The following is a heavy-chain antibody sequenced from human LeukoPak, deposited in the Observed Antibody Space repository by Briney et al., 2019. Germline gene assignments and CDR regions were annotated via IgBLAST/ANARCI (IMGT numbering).Heavy chain of an antibody. CDR3: ARGSITGTTWIIYYYYGMDV. Sequence: SETLSLTFAVYGGAFSGYYWSWIRQPPGKGLGWIGEINHSGSTNYNPSLKSRVTISADTSKNQFSLKLSSVTAADTAVYYCARGSITGTTWIIYYYYGMDVWGQGTTVTVSS. V-gene: IGHV4-34*01. D-gene: IGHD1-7*01. CDR1: GGAFSGYY. CDR2: INHSGST. J-gene: IGHJ6*02.